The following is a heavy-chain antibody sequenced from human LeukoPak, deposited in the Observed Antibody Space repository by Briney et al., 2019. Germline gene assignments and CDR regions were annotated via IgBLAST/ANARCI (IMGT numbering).Heavy chain of an antibody. CDR2: LSSSTTTI. J-gene: IGHJ4*02. CDR3: AKDNGYSGYDLKGPIDY. Sequence: PGGSLRLSCAASGFTFSSYGMNWVRQAPGKGLEWVSYLSSSTTTIYYADSVKGRFTISRDNAKNSLYLQMNSLRAEDTALYYCAKDNGYSGYDLKGPIDYWGQGTLVTVSS. D-gene: IGHD5-12*01. CDR1: GFTFSSYG. V-gene: IGHV3-48*04.